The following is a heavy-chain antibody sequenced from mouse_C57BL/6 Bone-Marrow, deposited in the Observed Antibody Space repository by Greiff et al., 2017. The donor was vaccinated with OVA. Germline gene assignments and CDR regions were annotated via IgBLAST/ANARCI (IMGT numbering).Heavy chain of an antibody. V-gene: IGHV1-64*01. CDR3: AREGGTHAGWYFDV. J-gene: IGHJ1*03. CDR1: GYTFTSYW. Sequence: QVQLQQPGAELVKPGASVKLSCKASGYTFTSYWMHWVKQRPGQGLEWIGMIHPNSGSTNYNEKFKGKATLTVDKSSSTAYMQLSSLTAEDSAVYYCAREGGTHAGWYFDVWGTGTTVTVSS. CDR2: IHPNSGST.